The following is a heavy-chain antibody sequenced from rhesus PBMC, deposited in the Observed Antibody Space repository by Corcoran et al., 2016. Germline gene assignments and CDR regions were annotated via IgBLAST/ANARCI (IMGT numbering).Heavy chain of an antibody. J-gene: IGHJ4*01. Sequence: QVPLQESGPGLVTPSETLSLPCAVSGVPFNSYWWPWVRQPPGKGLEWIVEIFVKSDDTFDSTSLKSRVTISKDASKSQVSLKLTSVTAADTAVYYCTRDSNTNAWGQGLLVTVSS. D-gene: IGHD1-38*01. CDR1: GVPFNSYW. V-gene: IGHV4-80*01. CDR3: TRDSNTNA. CDR2: IFVKSDDT.